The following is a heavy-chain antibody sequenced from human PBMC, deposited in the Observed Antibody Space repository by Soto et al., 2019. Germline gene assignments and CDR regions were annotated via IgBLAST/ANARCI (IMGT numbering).Heavy chain of an antibody. J-gene: IGHJ4*02. CDR1: VGSFSIYA. V-gene: IGHV1-69*13. D-gene: IGHD1-26*01. CDR2: IIPIFGTA. CDR3: ARPALGATEYYFDY. Sequence: SVKVSYKASVGSFSIYALRWVRPAPRQGLEWMGGIIPIFGTANYAQKFQGRVTITADESTSTAYMELSSLRSEYTAVYYCARPALGATEYYFDYWGQGTLVTVSS.